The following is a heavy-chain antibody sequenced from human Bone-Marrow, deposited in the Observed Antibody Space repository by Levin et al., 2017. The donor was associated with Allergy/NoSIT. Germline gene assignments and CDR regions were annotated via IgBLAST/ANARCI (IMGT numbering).Heavy chain of an antibody. V-gene: IGHV3-53*01. Sequence: GGSLRLSCAASEFLVTAYYMTWVRQAPGKGLDWVSTIYTGGSTFYSDSVKGRFTISRDNSKNTVYLQMDSLRVDDTGVYYCARDPGGYADYWGPGTLVTVSS. CDR3: ARDPGGYADY. CDR2: IYTGGST. J-gene: IGHJ4*02. D-gene: IGHD5-12*01. CDR1: EFLVTAYY.